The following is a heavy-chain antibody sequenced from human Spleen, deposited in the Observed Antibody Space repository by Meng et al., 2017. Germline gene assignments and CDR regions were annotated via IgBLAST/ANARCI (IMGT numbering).Heavy chain of an antibody. CDR1: GYSINSGYY. Sequence: SETLSLTCAVSGYSINSGYYWGWIRQPPGKGLEWIGSVYRSGSTSYNPSLESRITISVDTSNNQFSLKLTSLTAADTAVYYCARGSYASGNYYTDFDHWGQGTLVTVSS. CDR2: VYRSGST. CDR3: ARGSYASGNYYTDFDH. J-gene: IGHJ4*02. D-gene: IGHD3-10*01. V-gene: IGHV4-38-2*01.